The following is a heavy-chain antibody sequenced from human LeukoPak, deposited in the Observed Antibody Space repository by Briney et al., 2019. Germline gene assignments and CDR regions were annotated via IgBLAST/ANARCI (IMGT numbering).Heavy chain of an antibody. CDR2: IYPADSDT. CDR3: ARLLSGRYYYNYFDP. Sequence: GGSLKISCKASGYTFATSWIGWVRQMPGKGLEWMGIIYPADSDTRYSPSLQGQVTISADKSISTAYLQWNSLKASDTAMYYCARLLSGRYYYNYFDPWGQGTLVTVSP. D-gene: IGHD1-26*01. CDR1: GYTFATSW. J-gene: IGHJ5*02. V-gene: IGHV5-51*01.